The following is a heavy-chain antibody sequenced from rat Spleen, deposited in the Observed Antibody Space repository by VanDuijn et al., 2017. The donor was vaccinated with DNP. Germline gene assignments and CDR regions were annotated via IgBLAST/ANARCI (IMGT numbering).Heavy chain of an antibody. CDR2: ISTSGSRT. CDR1: GFTFSNYD. Sequence: EVQLVESGGGLVQPGRSLKLSCVASGFTFSNYDMAWVRQAPKKGLEWVAGISTSGSRTYYPDPVKGRFTISRDNAKSSLYLQMNSLKSEDTATYYCARAYGSPWYFDY. J-gene: IGHJ2*01. CDR3: ARAYGSPWYFDY. V-gene: IGHV5-25*01. D-gene: IGHD1-3*01.